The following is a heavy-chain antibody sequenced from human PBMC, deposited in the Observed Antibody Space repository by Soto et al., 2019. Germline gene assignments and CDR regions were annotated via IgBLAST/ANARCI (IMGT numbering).Heavy chain of an antibody. Sequence: EVQLVESGGGLVQPGGSLRLSCAASGFAFSTYNMNWVRQAPGEGLEWVSYISTTGGTIYYRDSVRGRFTISRDNGKNTIYMQMYSLKDEAPPVYYCARDGPDSRNSPVGSWGQGTLVTVSS. CDR3: ARDGPDSRNSPVGS. V-gene: IGHV3-48*02. J-gene: IGHJ5*01. CDR1: GFAFSTYN. D-gene: IGHD6-13*01. CDR2: ISTTGGTI.